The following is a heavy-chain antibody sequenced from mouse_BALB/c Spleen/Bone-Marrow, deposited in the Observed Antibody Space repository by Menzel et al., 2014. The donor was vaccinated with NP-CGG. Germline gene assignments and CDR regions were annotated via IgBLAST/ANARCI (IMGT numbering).Heavy chain of an antibody. Sequence: QVQLQQSGAELVKPGASVKLSCKASGYTFTSYWMHWVKQRPGQGLGWIGEIDPSDSYTNYNQKLKGKATLTVDKSSSTAYMQLSSLTSEDSAVYYCARGLYGNSGYWGQGTTLTVSS. CDR2: IDPSDSYT. CDR1: GYTFTSYW. J-gene: IGHJ2*01. V-gene: IGHV1-69*02. D-gene: IGHD2-1*01. CDR3: ARGLYGNSGY.